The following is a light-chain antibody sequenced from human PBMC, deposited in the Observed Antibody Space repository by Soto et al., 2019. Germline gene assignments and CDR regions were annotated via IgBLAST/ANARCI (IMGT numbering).Light chain of an antibody. J-gene: IGKJ4*01. CDR1: QGISSA. Sequence: AIQLTQSPSSLSASVGDRVTITCRASQGISSALAWYQQKPGKAPKLLIYDASSLESGVPSRFSGSGSGTDFTLTISSQQPEDFATYYCQQFNSYPLTLGGGTKVEIK. CDR2: DAS. CDR3: QQFNSYPLT. V-gene: IGKV1-13*02.